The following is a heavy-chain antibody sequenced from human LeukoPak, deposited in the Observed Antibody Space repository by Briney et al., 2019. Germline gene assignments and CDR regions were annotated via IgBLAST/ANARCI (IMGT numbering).Heavy chain of an antibody. Sequence: WGSLRLSCAASGFTFDDYTMHWVRQAPGKGLEWVSGINWNGGSTGYADSVKGRFTISRDNAKNSLYLQMNSLRAEGTALYYCAKSDSQFDYWGQGTLVTVSS. J-gene: IGHJ4*02. CDR2: INWNGGST. CDR1: GFTFDDYT. D-gene: IGHD3-3*01. CDR3: AKSDSQFDY. V-gene: IGHV3-20*04.